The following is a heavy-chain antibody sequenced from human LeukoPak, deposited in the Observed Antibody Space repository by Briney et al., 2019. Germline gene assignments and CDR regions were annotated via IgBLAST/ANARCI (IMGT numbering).Heavy chain of an antibody. CDR1: GGSISSSSYY. V-gene: IGHV4-39*01. D-gene: IGHD2-15*01. CDR2: IYYSGST. J-gene: IGHJ5*02. CDR3: ARPKHIYCSGGSCYSNRFDA. Sequence: SETLSLTCTVSGGSISSSSYYWGWIRQPPGKGLAWIGSIYYSGSTYYNPSLKSRVTISVDTSKNQFSLKLSSVTAADTAVYYCARPKHIYCSGGSCYSNRFDAWGQGTLVTVSS.